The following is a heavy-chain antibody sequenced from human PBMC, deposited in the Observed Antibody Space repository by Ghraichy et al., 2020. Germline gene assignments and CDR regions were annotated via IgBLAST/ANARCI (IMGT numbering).Heavy chain of an antibody. J-gene: IGHJ4*02. CDR2: ISSGSSSYT. D-gene: IGHD6-19*01. V-gene: IGHV3-11*06. CDR3: ARSPHSSGWSWGGY. Sequence: GGSLRLSCAASGFTFSDYYMSWIRQAPGKGLEWVSYISSGSSSYTKYADSVKGRFTISRDNAKNSLYLQMNSLRAEDTAMYYCARSPHSSGWSWGGYWGQGPLVTGSS. CDR1: GFTFSDYY.